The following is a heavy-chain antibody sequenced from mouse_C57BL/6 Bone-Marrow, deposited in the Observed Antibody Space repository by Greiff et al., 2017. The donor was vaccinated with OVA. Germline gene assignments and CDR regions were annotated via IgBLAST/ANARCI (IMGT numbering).Heavy chain of an antibody. V-gene: IGHV8-8*01. CDR3: ARDYYGSSHYAMDY. Sequence: QVTLKVSGPGILQPSQTLSLTCSFSGFSLSTFGMGVGWIRQPPGKGLEWLAHIWWDDDKYYNPALKSRLTNSKGTSKNQVILKIANVDTAYTATYYCARDYYGSSHYAMDYWGQGTSVTVSS. CDR2: IWWDDDK. CDR1: GFSLSTFGMG. J-gene: IGHJ4*01. D-gene: IGHD1-1*01.